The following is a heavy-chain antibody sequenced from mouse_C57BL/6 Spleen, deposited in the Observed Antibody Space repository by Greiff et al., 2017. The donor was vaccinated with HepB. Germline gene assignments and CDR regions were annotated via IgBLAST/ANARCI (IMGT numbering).Heavy chain of an antibody. Sequence: QVQLQQSGPELVKPGASVKISCKASGYAFSSSWMNWVKQRPGKGLEWIGRIYPGDGDTNYNGKFKGKATLTADKSSSTAYMQLSSLTSEDSAVYFCARHYYSNYGMDYWGQGTSVTVSS. CDR3: ARHYYSNYGMDY. V-gene: IGHV1-82*01. CDR2: IYPGDGDT. J-gene: IGHJ4*01. D-gene: IGHD2-5*01. CDR1: GYAFSSSW.